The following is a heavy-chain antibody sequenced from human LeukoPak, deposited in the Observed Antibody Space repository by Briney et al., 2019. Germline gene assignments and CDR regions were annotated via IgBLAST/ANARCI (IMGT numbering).Heavy chain of an antibody. V-gene: IGHV1-8*01. CDR2: MNPNSGNT. J-gene: IGHJ4*02. CDR3: ARRTCSGGSCSHFDY. Sequence: ASVKVSCKASGYTFTSYDINWVRQATGQGLDWMGWMNPNSGNTGYAQKFQGRVTMTRNTSISTAYMELSSLRSEDTAVYYCARRTCSGGSCSHFDYWGQGTLVTVSS. CDR1: GYTFTSYD. D-gene: IGHD2-15*01.